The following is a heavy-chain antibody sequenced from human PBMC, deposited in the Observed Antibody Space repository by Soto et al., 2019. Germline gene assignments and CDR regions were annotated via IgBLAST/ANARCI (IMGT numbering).Heavy chain of an antibody. Sequence: PSETLSLTCTVSGGSISSSSYYWGWIRQPPGKGLEWIGSIYYSGSTYYNPSLKSRVTISVDTSKNQFSLKLSSVTAADTAVYYCASPKIAFYNWFDPWGLGTLVTVS. J-gene: IGHJ5*02. V-gene: IGHV4-39*01. CDR3: ASPKIAFYNWFDP. CDR2: IYYSGST. CDR1: GGSISSSSYY. D-gene: IGHD3-3*02.